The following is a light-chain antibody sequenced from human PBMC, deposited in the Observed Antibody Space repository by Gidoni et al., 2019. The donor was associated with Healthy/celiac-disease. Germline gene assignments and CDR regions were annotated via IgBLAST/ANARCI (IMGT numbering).Light chain of an antibody. CDR1: QSVSSSY. CDR2: GAS. Sequence: ALTQSPGTLSLSPGERDTLSCRASQSVSSSYLAWYQQKPGQAPRLLIYGASSRATVIPDRFSGSWSGTDFTLTISRLEPEDFALYYCQQYGSSRYTFGQGTKLEIK. J-gene: IGKJ2*01. CDR3: QQYGSSRYT. V-gene: IGKV3-20*01.